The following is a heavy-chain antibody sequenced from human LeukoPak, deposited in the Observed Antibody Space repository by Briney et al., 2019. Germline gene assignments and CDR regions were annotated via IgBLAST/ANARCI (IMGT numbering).Heavy chain of an antibody. V-gene: IGHV3-74*01. Sequence: PGGSLRLSCAASGFTFSSYWMHWVRQAPGKGLVWVSHINSDGSSTSYADSVKGRFTVSRGNAKNTLYLQMNSLRGEDTAVDYWGSFTSFGVGPDYWGRGTLVTVSS. J-gene: IGHJ4*02. CDR3: GSFTSFGVGPDY. CDR2: INSDGSST. CDR1: GFTFSSYW. D-gene: IGHD3-3*01.